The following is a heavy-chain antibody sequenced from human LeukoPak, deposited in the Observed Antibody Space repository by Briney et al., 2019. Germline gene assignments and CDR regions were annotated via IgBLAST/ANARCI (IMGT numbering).Heavy chain of an antibody. V-gene: IGHV3-30-3*01. D-gene: IGHD2-2*01. CDR2: ISYDGSNK. J-gene: IGHJ6*02. CDR1: GFTFSSYA. Sequence: GRSLRLSCAASGFTFSSYAMHWVRQAPGKGLEWVAVISYDGSNKYYADSVKGRFTISRDNSKNTLYLQMNSLRAEDTAVYYCAGDQRTIVVVPAAMAGPPYYGMDVWGQGTTVTVSS. CDR3: AGDQRTIVVVPAAMAGPPYYGMDV.